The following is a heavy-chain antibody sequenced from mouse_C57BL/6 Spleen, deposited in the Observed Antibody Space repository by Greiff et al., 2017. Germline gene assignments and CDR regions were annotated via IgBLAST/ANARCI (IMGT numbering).Heavy chain of an antibody. CDR1: GYTFTSYW. Sequence: QVQLQQPGAELVRPGTSVKLSCKASGYTFTSYWMHWVKQRPGQGLEWIGVIDPSDSYTNYNQKFKGKATLTVDTSSSTAYMQLSSLTSEDSAVYYCARWLLAMDYWGQGTSVTVSS. CDR3: ARWLLAMDY. CDR2: IDPSDSYT. J-gene: IGHJ4*01. D-gene: IGHD2-3*01. V-gene: IGHV1-59*01.